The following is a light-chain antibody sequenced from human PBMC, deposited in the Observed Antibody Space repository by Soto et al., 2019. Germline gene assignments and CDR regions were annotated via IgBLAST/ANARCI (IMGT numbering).Light chain of an antibody. CDR2: DTS. Sequence: IVLTQSPGTLSLSPWERATLSCRASQSVGRRYLAWYQQKPGQAPMLLIYDTSESASDIPDRFSGSRTGSDFTLIISRLLTEDFAVHFCKLQGTFGGGTNVEIK. V-gene: IGKV3-20*01. CDR1: QSVGRRY. J-gene: IGKJ4*01. CDR3: KLQGT.